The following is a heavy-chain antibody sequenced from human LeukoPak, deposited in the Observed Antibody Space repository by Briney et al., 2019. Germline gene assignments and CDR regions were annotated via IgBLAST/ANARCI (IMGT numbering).Heavy chain of an antibody. D-gene: IGHD2-15*01. Sequence: GGSLRLSCAASGFTFSDNYMSWIRQAPGKGLEWVSYISSSGSTIYYADSVKGRFTISRDNAKNSLYPQMNSLRAEDTAVYYCARDRGGYCSGGSCYSEYYFDYWGQGTLVTVSS. CDR1: GFTFSDNY. CDR2: ISSSGSTI. CDR3: ARDRGGYCSGGSCYSEYYFDY. J-gene: IGHJ4*02. V-gene: IGHV3-11*01.